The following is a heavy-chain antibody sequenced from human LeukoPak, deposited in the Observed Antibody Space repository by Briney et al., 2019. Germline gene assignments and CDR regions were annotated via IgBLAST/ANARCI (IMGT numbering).Heavy chain of an antibody. V-gene: IGHV3-7*01. CDR2: INRGGSEK. D-gene: IGHD3-10*01. J-gene: IGHJ5*02. CDR3: ARGPDYGARSDFLDT. CDR1: GFTFAKHW. Sequence: GGSLRLSCEASGFTFAKHWMSWVRQAPGKGLEWVANINRGGSEKLYVDSVKGRFTISRDDDKNSVSLQMNNLRVDDTAVYYCARGPDYGARSDFLDTWGQGTLVTVSS.